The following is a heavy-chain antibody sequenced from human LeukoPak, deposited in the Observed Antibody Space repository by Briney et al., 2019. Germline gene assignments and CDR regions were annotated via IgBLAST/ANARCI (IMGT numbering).Heavy chain of an antibody. CDR3: ARSHIAAAGTAAFDI. Sequence: SVKVSCNASGGTFSSYAISWVRQAPGQGLEWMGGIIPIFGTANYAQKFQGRVTITTDESTSTAYMELSSLRSEDTAVYYCARSHIAAAGTAAFDIWGQGTMVTVSS. D-gene: IGHD6-13*01. CDR2: IIPIFGTA. CDR1: GGTFSSYA. V-gene: IGHV1-69*05. J-gene: IGHJ3*02.